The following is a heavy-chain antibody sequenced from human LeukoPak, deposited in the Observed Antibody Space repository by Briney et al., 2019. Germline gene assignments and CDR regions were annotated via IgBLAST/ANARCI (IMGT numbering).Heavy chain of an antibody. J-gene: IGHJ4*02. V-gene: IGHV1-2*02. CDR1: GYTFTSYD. D-gene: IGHD1-1*01. CDR2: INPNSGGT. CDR3: ARQSGTTWDY. Sequence: GASVKVSCKASGYTFTSYDINWVRQATGQGLEWMGWINPNSGGTNYAQKFQGRVTMTRDTSISTAYMELSRLRSDDTAVYYCARQSGTTWDYWGQGTLVTVSS.